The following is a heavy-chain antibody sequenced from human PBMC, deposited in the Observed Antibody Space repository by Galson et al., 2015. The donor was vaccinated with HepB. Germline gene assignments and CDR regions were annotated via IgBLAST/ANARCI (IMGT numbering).Heavy chain of an antibody. J-gene: IGHJ6*02. Sequence: SVKVSCKASGGTFSGHTFSWVRQAPGQGLEWVGRIIPHLDIANYAQKFQGRGTITADKSTSTVYMELSSLTSEDAAVYYCARETYGYREVTYHYGLDVWGQGTTVTVSS. CDR2: IIPHLDIA. CDR1: GGTFSGHT. V-gene: IGHV1-69*04. D-gene: IGHD4-17*01. CDR3: ARETYGYREVTYHYGLDV.